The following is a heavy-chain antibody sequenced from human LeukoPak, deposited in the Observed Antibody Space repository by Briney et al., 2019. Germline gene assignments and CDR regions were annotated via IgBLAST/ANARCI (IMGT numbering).Heavy chain of an antibody. Sequence: SETLSLTCTVSGYSISSGYYWGWIRQPPGKGLEWIESIYHSGSTYYNPSLKSRVTISVDTSMNQFSLKLSSVTAADTAVYYCARPYSSSWSFNYWGQGTLVTVSS. CDR2: IYHSGST. J-gene: IGHJ4*02. CDR1: GYSISSGYY. V-gene: IGHV4-38-2*02. D-gene: IGHD6-13*01. CDR3: ARPYSSSWSFNY.